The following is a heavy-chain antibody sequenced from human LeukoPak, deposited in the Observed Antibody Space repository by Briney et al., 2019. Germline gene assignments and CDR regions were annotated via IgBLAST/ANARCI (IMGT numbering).Heavy chain of an antibody. J-gene: IGHJ3*02. D-gene: IGHD3-10*01. V-gene: IGHV3-48*03. CDR1: GFTLSSYG. Sequence: PGGSLRLSCAASGFTLSSYGMNWVRQAPGKGLEWVSCVSSSGGGMLYADSVKGRFTISRDNAKNSLSLQMSSLRVEDTAVYYCERYLYGSAGDACHIWGQGTMVTVSS. CDR2: VSSSGGGM. CDR3: ERYLYGSAGDACHI.